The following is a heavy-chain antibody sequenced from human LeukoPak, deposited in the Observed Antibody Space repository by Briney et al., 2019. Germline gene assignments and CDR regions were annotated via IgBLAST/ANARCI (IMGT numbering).Heavy chain of an antibody. V-gene: IGHV4-39*07. CDR2: IYYSGST. CDR3: ARGWFGNFLHFDY. Sequence: SETLSLTCTVSGGSISSSSYYWGWIRQPPGKGLEWIGSIYYSGSTYYNPSLKSRVTISVDTSKNQFSLKLSSVTAADTAVYYCARGWFGNFLHFDYWGQGTLVTVSS. D-gene: IGHD3-10*01. CDR1: GGSISSSSYY. J-gene: IGHJ4*02.